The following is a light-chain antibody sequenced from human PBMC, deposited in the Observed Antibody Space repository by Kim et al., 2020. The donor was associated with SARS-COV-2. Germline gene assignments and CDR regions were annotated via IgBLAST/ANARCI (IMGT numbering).Light chain of an antibody. J-gene: IGKJ5*01. Sequence: PGERATLSCRASESLNRNYFAWYQQRPGQAPRLLVYGASSRATGIPDKFSGSGSGTDFTLTISRLEPEDFAVYYCQQYGGSPMITFGQGTRLEIK. CDR3: QQYGGSPMIT. CDR2: GAS. CDR1: ESLNRNY. V-gene: IGKV3-20*01.